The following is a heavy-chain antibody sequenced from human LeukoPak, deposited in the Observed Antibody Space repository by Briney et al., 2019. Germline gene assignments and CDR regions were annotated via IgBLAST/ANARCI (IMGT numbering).Heavy chain of an antibody. Sequence: GGSLRPSCAASGFTFSGSAMHWVRQASGKGLEWVGRIRSKANSYATAYAASVKGRFTISRDDSKNTAYLQMNSLKTEDTAVYYCTSLPELERRDRYYYYYMDVWGKGTTVTVSS. CDR1: GFTFSGSA. CDR3: TSLPELERRDRYYYYYMDV. J-gene: IGHJ6*03. D-gene: IGHD1-1*01. CDR2: IRSKANSYAT. V-gene: IGHV3-73*01.